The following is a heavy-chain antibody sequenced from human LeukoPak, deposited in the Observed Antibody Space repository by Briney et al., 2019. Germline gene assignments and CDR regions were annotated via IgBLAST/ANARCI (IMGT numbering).Heavy chain of an antibody. CDR1: GGSISSYY. Sequence: PSETLSLTCTVSGGSISSYYWSWIRQPAGKGLEWIGRIYTSGSTNYNPSLKSRVTMSVDTSKNQFSLKLSSVTAADTAGYYCARISTVTTSRAYYYYYYMDAWGKGTTVTVS. D-gene: IGHD4-17*01. V-gene: IGHV4-4*07. J-gene: IGHJ6*03. CDR3: ARISTVTTSRAYYYYYYMDA. CDR2: IYTSGST.